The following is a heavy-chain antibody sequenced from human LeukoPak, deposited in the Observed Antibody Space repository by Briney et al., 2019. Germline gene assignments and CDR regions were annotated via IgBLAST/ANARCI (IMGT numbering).Heavy chain of an antibody. Sequence: GGSLRLSCAASGFTFSSYAMSWVRQAPGKGLEWVSGISGSGGSTYYADSVKGRFTISRDNSKNTLYLQMNSLRAEDTAVYYCARVGYYDSSGYYPVPFDNWGQGTLVTVSS. D-gene: IGHD3-22*01. CDR2: ISGSGGST. J-gene: IGHJ4*02. CDR1: GFTFSSYA. CDR3: ARVGYYDSSGYYPVPFDN. V-gene: IGHV3-23*01.